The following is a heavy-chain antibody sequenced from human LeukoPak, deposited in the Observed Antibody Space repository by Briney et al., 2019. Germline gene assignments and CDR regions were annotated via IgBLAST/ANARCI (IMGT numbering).Heavy chain of an antibody. CDR1: GFTFSSYG. J-gene: IGHJ6*03. Sequence: GSLRLSCAASGFTFSSYGMHWVRQAPGKGLEWVAVIWYDGSNKYYADSVKGRFTISRDNSKNTLYPQMNSLRAEDTAVYYCARDPSPSKAYYYYYMDVWGKGTTVTVSS. V-gene: IGHV3-33*01. CDR2: IWYDGSNK. D-gene: IGHD2/OR15-2a*01. CDR3: ARDPSPSKAYYYYYMDV.